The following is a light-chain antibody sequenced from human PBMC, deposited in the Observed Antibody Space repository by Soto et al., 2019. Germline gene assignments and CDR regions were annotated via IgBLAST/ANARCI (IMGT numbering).Light chain of an antibody. CDR2: DAS. CDR3: QQRNIWPLT. V-gene: IGKV3-11*01. CDR1: QSVSSY. J-gene: IGKJ4*01. Sequence: EIVLTQSPATLSLSPGERATLSCRASQSVSSYLAWYQQKPGQAPRLLIYDASNRATGIPARFSGSGSGTDFTLTISSLEPEDFAVYFCQQRNIWPLTFGGGXKVXX.